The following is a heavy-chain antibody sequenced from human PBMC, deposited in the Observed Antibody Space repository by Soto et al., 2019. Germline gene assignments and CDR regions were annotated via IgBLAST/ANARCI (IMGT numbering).Heavy chain of an antibody. CDR1: GGTFSSYA. CDR2: IIPIFGTA. CDR3: ARDSRYCSSTSCSNGMAV. D-gene: IGHD2-2*01. Sequence: SVKVSCKASGGTFSSYAISWVRQAPGQGLEWMGGIIPIFGTANYAQKFQGRVTITADKSTSTAYMELSSLRSEDTAVYYCARDSRYCSSTSCSNGMAVWGQGTTVTVSS. J-gene: IGHJ6*02. V-gene: IGHV1-69*06.